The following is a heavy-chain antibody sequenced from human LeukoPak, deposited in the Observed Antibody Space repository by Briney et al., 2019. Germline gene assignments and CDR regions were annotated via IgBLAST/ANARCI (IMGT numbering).Heavy chain of an antibody. V-gene: IGHV3-30*02. CDR2: MRYDGSNK. CDR3: AKDRLKWELPGGFDY. D-gene: IGHD1-26*01. CDR1: GFTFSSYG. J-gene: IGHJ4*02. Sequence: GGSLRLSCAASGFTFSSYGMHWVRQAPVKGLEWVAFMRYDGSNKYYADSVKGRFTISRDNSKNTLYLQMNSLRAEDTAVYYCAKDRLKWELPGGFDYWGQGTLVTVSS.